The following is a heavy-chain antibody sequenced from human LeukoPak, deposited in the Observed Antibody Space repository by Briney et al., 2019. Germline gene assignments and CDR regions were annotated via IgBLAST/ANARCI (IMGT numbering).Heavy chain of an antibody. V-gene: IGHV1-2*02. J-gene: IGHJ4*02. CDR2: INPNSGGT. CDR3: ARDSPDRSSYFDY. Sequence: ASVKVSCKASGYTFTGYYMHWVRQAPGQGLEWMGWINPNSGGTNYAQKFQGRVTMTRDTSISTAYMELSRLRSDDTAVYYCARDSPDRSSYFDYWGQGTLVTVSS. D-gene: IGHD6-6*01. CDR1: GYTFTGYY.